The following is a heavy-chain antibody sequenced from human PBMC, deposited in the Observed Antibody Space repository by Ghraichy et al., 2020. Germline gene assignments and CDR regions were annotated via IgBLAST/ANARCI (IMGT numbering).Heavy chain of an antibody. CDR1: GSIFTGHW. J-gene: IGHJ6*02. CDR2: IFPDNSNT. CDR3: ARHHDYYENSAYEGYGMDV. V-gene: IGHV5-51*01. Sequence: GESLNISCEGSGSIFTGHWIAWVRQVPGKDLEWMGIIFPDNSNTRYNPSFQGQVTISADKSISTAYLHWSSLKASDTALYYCARHHDYYENSAYEGYGMDVWGQGTTVTVSS. D-gene: IGHD3-22*01.